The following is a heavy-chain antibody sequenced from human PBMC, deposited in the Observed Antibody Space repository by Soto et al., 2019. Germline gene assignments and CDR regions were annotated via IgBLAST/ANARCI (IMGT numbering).Heavy chain of an antibody. CDR2: IKEDGSET. J-gene: IGHJ4*02. V-gene: IGHV3-7*01. Sequence: EVQLVESGGGLVQPGGSLRLSCAASGFTFSTSWMTWVRQAPGKGLEWVANIKEDGSETYYLDSVKGRFTVSKDNAKNSLYLQMNSLRAEDTAVYYCARERGPNTFDYWGQGTLVNVSS. CDR3: ARERGPNTFDY. CDR1: GFTFSTSW.